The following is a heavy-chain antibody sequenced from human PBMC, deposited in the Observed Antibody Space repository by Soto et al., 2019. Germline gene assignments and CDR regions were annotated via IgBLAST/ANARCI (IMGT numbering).Heavy chain of an antibody. CDR1: GITVSTNY. J-gene: IGHJ4*02. CDR2: IYSDGKT. Sequence: EVQLVETGGGLIQPGGSLRLSCAASGITVSTNYMSWVRQAPGKGLEWVSVIYSDGKTFYADSVKGRFTISRDNSQNTVSLQKKGLRAEDRAGYYCARDGGGGYYDSSGYMAVWGQGTLVTVSS. V-gene: IGHV3-53*02. D-gene: IGHD3-22*01. CDR3: ARDGGGGYYDSSGYMAV.